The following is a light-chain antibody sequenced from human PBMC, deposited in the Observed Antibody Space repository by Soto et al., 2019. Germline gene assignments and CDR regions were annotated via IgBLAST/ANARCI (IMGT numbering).Light chain of an antibody. CDR2: EVN. Sequence: QSALTQPPSASGSPGQSVTISCTGTSSDVGGYNLVSWYQQHPGEAPKLMISEVNERPSGVPDRCSGAKSGNTASLTVSGLRTEDEAYYYCSSYAGSNTFVFGTGTKVTVL. CDR1: SSDVGGYNL. V-gene: IGLV2-8*01. CDR3: SSYAGSNTFV. J-gene: IGLJ1*01.